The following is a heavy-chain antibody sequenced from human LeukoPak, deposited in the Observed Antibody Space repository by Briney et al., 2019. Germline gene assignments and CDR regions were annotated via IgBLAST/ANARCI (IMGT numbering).Heavy chain of an antibody. CDR2: IYPGDSDT. Sequence: GESLKISCKGSGYTFTNYWIGWVRQMPEKGLEWMGFIYPGDSDTRYGPSFRGQVTISADKSISTAFLQWSSLKASDTAMYYCARLEVTYSVSPFDYWGQGTLVTVSS. V-gene: IGHV5-51*01. CDR1: GYTFTNYW. CDR3: ARLEVTYSVSPFDY. D-gene: IGHD5-18*01. J-gene: IGHJ4*02.